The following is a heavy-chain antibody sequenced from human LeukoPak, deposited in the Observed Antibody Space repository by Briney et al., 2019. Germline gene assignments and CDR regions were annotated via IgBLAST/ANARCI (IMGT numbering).Heavy chain of an antibody. CDR2: IGTSSTTI. CDR1: GFTFSSYA. J-gene: IGHJ6*03. V-gene: IGHV3-48*01. CDR3: ARFAAGGSYYYYMDV. D-gene: IGHD4-23*01. Sequence: GGSLRLSCAASGFTFSSYAMNWVRQPPGKGLEWVSNIGTSSTTIYYADSVKGRFTISRDNAKNSLYLQMNSLRADDTAVYYCARFAAGGSYYYYMDVWGKGTTVTVSS.